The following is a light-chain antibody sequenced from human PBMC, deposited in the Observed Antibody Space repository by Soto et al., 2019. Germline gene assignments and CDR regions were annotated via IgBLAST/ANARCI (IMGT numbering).Light chain of an antibody. V-gene: IGKV3-20*01. J-gene: IGKJ5*01. CDR2: DAS. Sequence: IVLRQSNDTLSFSPGERATLSCRASQSIRSERLAWYQQKRGQAPTLLIFDASSRASGTPERFSGSGSGTDFTLTISRLEPEDFAVYYCQEYDGAPPITFGLGTRLEIK. CDR3: QEYDGAPPIT. CDR1: QSIRSER.